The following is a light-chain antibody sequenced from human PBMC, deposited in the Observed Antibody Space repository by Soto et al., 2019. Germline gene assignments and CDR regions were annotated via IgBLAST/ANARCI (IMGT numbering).Light chain of an antibody. CDR2: AAS. Sequence: DIQMTQSPSSLSAFVGDRVTITCRASQGISNYLAWFQQKLGQAPKSLIYAASTLHSGVPSKFSGSGFGTHFTLTISSLQPEDFATYYCQQYDSDPVTFGQGTRLEIK. J-gene: IGKJ5*01. CDR1: QGISNY. CDR3: QQYDSDPVT. V-gene: IGKV1-16*02.